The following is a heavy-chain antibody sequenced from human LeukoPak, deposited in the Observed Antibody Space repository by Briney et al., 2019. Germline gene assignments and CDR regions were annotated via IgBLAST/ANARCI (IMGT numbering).Heavy chain of an antibody. CDR1: GYTFTSYG. CDR2: ITTYNGNT. Sequence: ASVKVSCKASGYTFTSYGIAWVRQAPGQGLEWMGWITTYNGNTYYAQNFQGRVTMTADTSTSTAYMEVRSLRSDDTAVYYCARLSPPIASFCSGGTCYSGGFDPWGQGTLVTVSS. V-gene: IGHV1-18*01. J-gene: IGHJ5*02. CDR3: ARLSPPIASFCSGGTCYSGGFDP. D-gene: IGHD2-15*01.